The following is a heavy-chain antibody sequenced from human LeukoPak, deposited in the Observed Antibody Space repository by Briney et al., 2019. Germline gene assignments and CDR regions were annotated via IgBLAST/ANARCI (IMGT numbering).Heavy chain of an antibody. V-gene: IGHV3-73*01. CDR2: IRSKANSYAT. J-gene: IGHJ4*02. Sequence: PGGSLRLSCAASGFTFSGSAMHWVRQASGKGLEWVGRIRSKANSYATAYVASVKGRFTISRDDSKNTAFLQMNSLKIEDTAVYYCTRLNARDDYWGQGTLVTVSS. CDR1: GFTFSGSA. CDR3: TRLNARDDY.